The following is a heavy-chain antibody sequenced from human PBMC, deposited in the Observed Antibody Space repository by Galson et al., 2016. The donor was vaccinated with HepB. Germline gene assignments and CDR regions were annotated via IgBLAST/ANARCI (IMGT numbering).Heavy chain of an antibody. CDR2: IWFDGSSK. D-gene: IGHD6-13*01. V-gene: IGHV3-33*01. CDR3: ATEDLSSPGNGALDI. J-gene: IGHJ3*02. Sequence: SLRLSCAASGFIFSHYGMHWVRQAPGEGLEWVAMIWFDGSSKHHSDSVRGRFTISRDNSKNTLYLEMNSLRAEDTAVYYCATEDLSSPGNGALDIWGQGTTVIVSS. CDR1: GFIFSHYG.